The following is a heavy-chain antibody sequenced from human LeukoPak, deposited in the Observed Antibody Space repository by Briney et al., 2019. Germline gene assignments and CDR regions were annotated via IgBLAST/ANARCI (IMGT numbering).Heavy chain of an antibody. Sequence: GGSLRLSCAASGFIFRSYAMNWVRQAPGKGLEWVAGTSFDGGKNFYVDSVKGRFTISRDNSNNTVYLQMNSLRPEDTAVCYCARALTMFRGVPNLDSWGQGTLVTVSS. J-gene: IGHJ4*02. V-gene: IGHV3-30*04. CDR3: ARALTMFRGVPNLDS. CDR1: GFIFRSYA. D-gene: IGHD3-10*01. CDR2: TSFDGGKN.